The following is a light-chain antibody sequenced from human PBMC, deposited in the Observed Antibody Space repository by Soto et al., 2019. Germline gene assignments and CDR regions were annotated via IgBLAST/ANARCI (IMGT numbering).Light chain of an antibody. J-gene: IGLJ3*02. CDR3: CSYADGGSWV. CDR2: DVT. Sequence: QSVLTQTASVSGSPGQSITISCTGSSSDVGSYNLVSWYQQYPGKAPKLMIYDVTKRPSGISSRFSGSKSGNTASLTISGLLPEDEADYHCCSYADGGSWVFGGGTKLTVL. V-gene: IGLV2-23*02. CDR1: SSDVGSYNL.